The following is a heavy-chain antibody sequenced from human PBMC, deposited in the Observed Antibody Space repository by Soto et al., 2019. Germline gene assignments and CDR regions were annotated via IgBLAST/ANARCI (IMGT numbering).Heavy chain of an antibody. CDR1: PTSLSRYY. CDR3: ARGHSTSDYGS. D-gene: IGHD6-6*01. Sequence: SLTLSLTCSLYPTSLSRYYWRWIRKSPGKGLEWIGAIHHSGSNHYNPSLKSRLPFSIAGSQCQFYMMLTSVTAPDTALYFCARGHSTSDYGSWRQESLVAVSS. V-gene: IGHV4-34*01. J-gene: IGHJ4*02. CDR2: IHHSGSN.